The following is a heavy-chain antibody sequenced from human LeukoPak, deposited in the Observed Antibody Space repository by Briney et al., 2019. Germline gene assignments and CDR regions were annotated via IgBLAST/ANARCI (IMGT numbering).Heavy chain of an antibody. CDR3: ARERIGDDAFDI. V-gene: IGHV3-48*03. CDR2: ISSSGNPI. J-gene: IGHJ3*02. CDR1: GSTFSSYE. D-gene: IGHD2-15*01. Sequence: GGSLRLSCAASGSTFSSYEMNWVRQAPGKGLEWVSYISSSGNPIYYADSVKGRFTISRDNAKNSLYLQMNSLRAEDTALYYCARERIGDDAFDIWGQGTMVTVSS.